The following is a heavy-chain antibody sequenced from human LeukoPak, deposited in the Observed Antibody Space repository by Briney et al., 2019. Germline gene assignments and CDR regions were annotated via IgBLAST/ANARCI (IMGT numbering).Heavy chain of an antibody. V-gene: IGHV4-59*01. CDR2: IYHSGST. Sequence: SETLSLTCTVSGGSIIGYYWNWIRQPPGKGLDWIWYIYHSGSTNYNPSLKSRVTISVDTSKTQISLKLRAVTAADTAVYYCARSRVWSDYWGYFDYWGQGTLVTVSS. CDR1: GGSIIGYY. CDR3: ARSRVWSDYWGYFDY. D-gene: IGHD3-3*01. J-gene: IGHJ4*02.